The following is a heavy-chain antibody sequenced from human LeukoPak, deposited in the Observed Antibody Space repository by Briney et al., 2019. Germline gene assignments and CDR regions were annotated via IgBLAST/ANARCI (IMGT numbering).Heavy chain of an antibody. CDR2: INPNSGGT. CDR1: GYTFTGYY. Sequence: ASVKVSCKASGYTFTGYYMHWVRQAPGQGLEWMGWINPNSGGTNYAQKFQGRVAMTRDTSISTAYMELSRLRSDDTAVYYCARGRKYTSGYRVTESGSGYSDYWGQGTLVTVSS. J-gene: IGHJ4*02. CDR3: ARGRKYTSGYRVTESGSGYSDY. D-gene: IGHD5-18*01. V-gene: IGHV1-2*02.